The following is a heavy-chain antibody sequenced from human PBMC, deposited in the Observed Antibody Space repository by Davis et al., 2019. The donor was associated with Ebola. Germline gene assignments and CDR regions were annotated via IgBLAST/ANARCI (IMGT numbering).Heavy chain of an antibody. CDR3: AKTRSYDAFDI. CDR1: GFTFNSYS. CDR2: ISGSGGST. V-gene: IGHV3-23*01. J-gene: IGHJ3*02. D-gene: IGHD1-26*01. Sequence: GGSLRLSCAASGFTFNSYSMNWVRQAPGKGLEWVSAISGSGGSTYYADSVKGRFTISRDNSKNTLYLQMNSLRAEDTAVYYCAKTRSYDAFDIWGQGTMVTVSS.